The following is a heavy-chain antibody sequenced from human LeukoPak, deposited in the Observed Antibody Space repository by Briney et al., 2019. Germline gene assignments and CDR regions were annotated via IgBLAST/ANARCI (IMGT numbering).Heavy chain of an antibody. J-gene: IGHJ6*02. V-gene: IGHV1-2*04. CDR3: ARGAYMVRGDPYYYYGMDV. CDR1: GYTFTGYY. Sequence: ASVKVSCKASGYTFTGYYMHWVRQAPGQGLEWMGWINPNSGGTNYAQKFQGWVTMTRDTSISTAYMELSRLRSDDTAVYYCARGAYMVRGDPYYYYGMDVWGQGTTVTVSS. CDR2: INPNSGGT. D-gene: IGHD3-10*01.